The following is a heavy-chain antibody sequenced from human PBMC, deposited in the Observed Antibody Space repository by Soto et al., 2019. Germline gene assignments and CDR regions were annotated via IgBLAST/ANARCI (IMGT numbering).Heavy chain of an antibody. CDR2: IIPIFGTA. J-gene: IGHJ5*02. V-gene: IGHV1-69*06. CDR1: GVTFSSYA. Sequence: SVKVSCKASGVTFSSYAISWVRQAPGQGLEWTGGIIPIFGTANYAQKFQGRVTITADKSTSTAYMELSSLRSEDTAVYYCARVIVVVPAAISAGWFDPWGQGTLVTVSS. CDR3: ARVIVVVPAAISAGWFDP. D-gene: IGHD2-2*01.